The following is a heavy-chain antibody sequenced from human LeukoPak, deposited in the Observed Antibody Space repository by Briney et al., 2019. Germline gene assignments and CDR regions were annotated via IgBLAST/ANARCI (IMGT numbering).Heavy chain of an antibody. CDR2: IYYSGST. D-gene: IGHD3-22*01. J-gene: IGHJ5*02. Sequence: PSETLSLTCSVSGGSISGYYWSWIRQSPGKGLEWIAHIYYSGSTNYNPSLKSRVTISVDTSKNQFSLKLSSVTAADTAMYYCARATDASSGYFWFDPWGQGTLVTVSS. CDR3: ARATDASSGYFWFDP. V-gene: IGHV4-59*01. CDR1: GGSISGYY.